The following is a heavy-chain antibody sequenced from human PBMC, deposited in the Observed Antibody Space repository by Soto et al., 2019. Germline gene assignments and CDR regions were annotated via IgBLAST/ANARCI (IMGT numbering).Heavy chain of an antibody. V-gene: IGHV1-3*01. CDR3: AREMVRGVIITYYYYYGMDV. CDR2: INAGNGNT. CDR1: GYTFTSYA. J-gene: IGHJ6*02. D-gene: IGHD3-10*01. Sequence: ASVKVSCKASGYTFTSYAMHWVRQAPGQRLEWMGWINAGNGNTKYSQKFQGRVTITRDTSASTAYMELSSLRSEDTAVYCCAREMVRGVIITYYYYYGMDVWGQGTTVTVSS.